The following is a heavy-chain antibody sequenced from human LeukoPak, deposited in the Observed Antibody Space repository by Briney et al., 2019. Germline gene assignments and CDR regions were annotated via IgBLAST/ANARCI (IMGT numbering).Heavy chain of an antibody. CDR1: GGSFSGYY. Sequence: SETLSLTCAVYGGSFSGYYWSWIRQPPGKGLKWIGEINHSGSTNYNPSLKSRVTISVDTSKNQFSLKLSSVTAADTAVYYCARGDIVVVPAAMIVGATFFDYWGQGTLVTVSS. CDR3: ARGDIVVVPAAMIVGATFFDY. D-gene: IGHD2-2*01. V-gene: IGHV4-34*01. CDR2: INHSGST. J-gene: IGHJ4*02.